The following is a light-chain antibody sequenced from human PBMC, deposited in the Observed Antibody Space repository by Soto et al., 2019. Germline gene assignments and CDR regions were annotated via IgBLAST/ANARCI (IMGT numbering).Light chain of an antibody. J-gene: IGLJ1*01. CDR3: SSYTSSSTLV. CDR1: SSDVGGYDY. Sequence: HYALTQPASLSGSPGQSITISCTGTSSDVGGYDYVSWYQQHPGKAPKLMIYDVSNRPSGVSDRFSGSKSGNTASLTISGLQAEDEADYYCSSYTSSSTLVFGTGTKVTVL. CDR2: DVS. V-gene: IGLV2-14*01.